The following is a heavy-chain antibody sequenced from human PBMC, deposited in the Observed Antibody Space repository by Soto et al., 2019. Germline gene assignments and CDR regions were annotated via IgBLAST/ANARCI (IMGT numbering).Heavy chain of an antibody. J-gene: IGHJ4*02. CDR2: ISYDGSNK. CDR3: AKDLLYQQLWAPDY. CDR1: GFTFSSYG. V-gene: IGHV3-30*18. D-gene: IGHD5-18*01. Sequence: GGSLRLSCAASGFTFSSYGMHWVRQAPGKGLEWVAVISYDGSNKYYADSVKGRFTISRDNSKNTLYLQMNSLRAEDTAVYYCAKDLLYQQLWAPDYWGQGTLVTVSS.